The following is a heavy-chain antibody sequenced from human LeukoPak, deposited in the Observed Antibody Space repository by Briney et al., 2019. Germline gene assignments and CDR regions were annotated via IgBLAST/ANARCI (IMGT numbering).Heavy chain of an antibody. CDR2: IYHSGST. Sequence: SETLSLTCTVSGYSISSGYYWGWIRQPPGKGLEWIGSIYHSGSTYYNPSLKSRVTISVDTSKNQFSLKLSSVTAADTAVYYCAMVTPLYYMDVWGKGTTVTVSS. CDR3: AMVTPLYYMDV. CDR1: GYSISSGYY. J-gene: IGHJ6*03. V-gene: IGHV4-38-2*02. D-gene: IGHD2-21*02.